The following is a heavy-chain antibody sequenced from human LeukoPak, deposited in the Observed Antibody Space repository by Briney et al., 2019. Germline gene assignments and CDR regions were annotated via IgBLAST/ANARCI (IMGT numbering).Heavy chain of an antibody. V-gene: IGHV3-9*03. Sequence: GGSLRLSCAASGFTFDDYAMHWVRQAPGKGLEWVSGITWNSDNIEYADSVKGRFTISRDNAKNSLYLQMNSLRAEDMALYYCAKGGGGRLIYYYYMDVWGKGTTVTVSS. CDR1: GFTFDDYA. D-gene: IGHD3-16*01. J-gene: IGHJ6*03. CDR2: ITWNSDNI. CDR3: AKGGGGRLIYYYYMDV.